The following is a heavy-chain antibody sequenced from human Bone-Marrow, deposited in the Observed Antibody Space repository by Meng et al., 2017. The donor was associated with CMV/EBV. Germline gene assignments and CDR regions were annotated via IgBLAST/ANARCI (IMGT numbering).Heavy chain of an antibody. D-gene: IGHD6-19*01. Sequence: GGSLRLSCAASGFTFSGSAMHWVRQASGKGLEWVGRIRSKANSYATAYAASVKGRFTISRDNAKNSLFLQMNSLRGEDTAVYYCAGGSGWLIDSWGQGSLVTVSS. CDR1: GFTFSGSA. CDR2: IRSKANSYAT. J-gene: IGHJ4*02. CDR3: AGGSGWLIDS. V-gene: IGHV3-73*01.